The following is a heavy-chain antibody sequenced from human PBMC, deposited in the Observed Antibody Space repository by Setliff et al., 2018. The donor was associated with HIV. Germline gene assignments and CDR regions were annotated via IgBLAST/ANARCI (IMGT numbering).Heavy chain of an antibody. D-gene: IGHD3-10*01. V-gene: IGHV4-34*01. CDR2: INHSGST. CDR3: ARHRYYYGSGTYSGRFDF. Sequence: KSSETLSLTCAVYGGSFSGYYWSWIRQPPGKGLEWIGEINHSGSTHYNPSLKSRVTISVDTTKIQFSLKLSSVTAADTAVYYCARHRYYYGSGTYSGRFDFWGQGALVTVSS. J-gene: IGHJ4*02. CDR1: GGSFSGYY.